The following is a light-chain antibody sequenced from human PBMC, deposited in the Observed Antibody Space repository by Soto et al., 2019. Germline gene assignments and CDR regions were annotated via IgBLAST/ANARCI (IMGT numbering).Light chain of an antibody. CDR3: CSYAGSYTYV. CDR2: DVS. V-gene: IGLV2-11*01. Sequence: QSVLTQPRSVSGSPVQSVTISCTGTSSDVGGYNYVSWYQQHPGRAPKVMIYDVSKRPSGVPDRFSGSKSGNTASLTISGLQAEDEADYYCCSYAGSYTYVFGTGTKVTVL. J-gene: IGLJ1*01. CDR1: SSDVGGYNY.